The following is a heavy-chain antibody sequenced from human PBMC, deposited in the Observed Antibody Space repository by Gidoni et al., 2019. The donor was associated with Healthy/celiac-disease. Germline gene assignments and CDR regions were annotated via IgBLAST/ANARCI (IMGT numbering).Heavy chain of an antibody. CDR3: AKDLQAALSTYYYYGMDV. V-gene: IGHV3-30*18. D-gene: IGHD6-13*01. J-gene: IGHJ6*02. CDR2: ISYDGSNK. Sequence: QVQRVESGGGVVQPGRSLRLPGAASDFTLGSSGMHWVRQAQGKGLEWVAVISYDGSNKYYADSVKGRFTISRDNSKNTLYLQMNSLRAEDTAVYYCAKDLQAALSTYYYYGMDVWGQGTTVTVSS. CDR1: DFTLGSSG.